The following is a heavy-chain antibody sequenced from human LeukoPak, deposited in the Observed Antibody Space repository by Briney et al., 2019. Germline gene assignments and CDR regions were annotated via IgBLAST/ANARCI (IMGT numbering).Heavy chain of an antibody. Sequence: EGSLRLSCAASGFTFSSYEMNWVRQAPGKGLEWDSYISSSGSTIYYADSVKGRFTISRDNAKNSLYLQMNSLRAEDTAVYYCARNMTANYYYYAMDVWGQGTTVTVSS. J-gene: IGHJ6*02. D-gene: IGHD2-21*02. CDR3: ARNMTANYYYYAMDV. CDR2: ISSSGSTI. V-gene: IGHV3-48*03. CDR1: GFTFSSYE.